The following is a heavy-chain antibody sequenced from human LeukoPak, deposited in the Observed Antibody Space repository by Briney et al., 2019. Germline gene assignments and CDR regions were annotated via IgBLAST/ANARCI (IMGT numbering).Heavy chain of an antibody. D-gene: IGHD2-8*01. CDR1: GGSITSTNW. Sequence: SETLSLTCGVSGGSITSTNWWSWVRQPPGQGLEWIGEISLSGLTNYNPSLKSRVTMAVDKSKNHLSLNLTSVTAADTAVYYCARENGAFAPFGYWGQGTLVTVPS. V-gene: IGHV4-4*02. CDR3: ARENGAFAPFGY. J-gene: IGHJ4*02. CDR2: ISLSGLT.